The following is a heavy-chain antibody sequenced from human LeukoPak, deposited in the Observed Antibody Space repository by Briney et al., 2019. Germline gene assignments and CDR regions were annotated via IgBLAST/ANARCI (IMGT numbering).Heavy chain of an antibody. CDR2: ISGSGGST. Sequence: GGSLRLSCAASEFTFSSYAMSWVRQAPGKGLEWVSAISGSGGSTYYADSVKGRFTISRDNSKNTLYLQMNSLRAEDTAVYYCAKEHVRGDYDLGYFDYWGQGTLVTVSS. CDR3: AKEHVRGDYDLGYFDY. CDR1: EFTFSSYA. V-gene: IGHV3-23*01. D-gene: IGHD4-17*01. J-gene: IGHJ4*02.